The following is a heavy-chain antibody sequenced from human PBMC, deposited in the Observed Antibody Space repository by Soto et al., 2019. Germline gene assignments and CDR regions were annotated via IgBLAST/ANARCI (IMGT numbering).Heavy chain of an antibody. CDR3: ARKGLGFGEL. V-gene: IGHV3-72*01. CDR1: GFMFNDHY. CDR2: SRNKANSYST. J-gene: IGHJ4*02. Sequence: EVQLVESGGGLVQPGGSLRLSCAASGFMFNDHYMDWVRQAPGKGLEWVGRSRNKANSYSTEYAASVIGRVTISRDESKNLLFLQMNTLKTEDTAVYYCARKGLGFGELWGQGTLVTVSS. D-gene: IGHD3-10*01.